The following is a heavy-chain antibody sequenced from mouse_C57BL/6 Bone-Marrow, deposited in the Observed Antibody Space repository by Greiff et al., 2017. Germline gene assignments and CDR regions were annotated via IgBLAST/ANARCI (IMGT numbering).Heavy chain of an antibody. CDR2: IYPRSGNT. J-gene: IGHJ2*01. CDR1: GYTFTSYG. D-gene: IGHD1-1*01. CDR3: ARGYYGSSYGNYFDY. Sequence: VQLQESGAELARPGASVKLSCKASGYTFTSYGISWVKQRTGQGLEWIGEIYPRSGNTYYNEKFKGKATLTADKSSSTAYMELRSLTSEDSAVYFCARGYYGSSYGNYFDYWGQGTTLTVSS. V-gene: IGHV1-81*01.